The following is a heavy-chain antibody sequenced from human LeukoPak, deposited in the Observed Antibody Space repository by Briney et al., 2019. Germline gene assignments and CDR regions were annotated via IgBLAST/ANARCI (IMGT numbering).Heavy chain of an antibody. Sequence: GGSLRLSCAASGFTFSSYAMHWVRQAPGKGLEWVAVISYDGSNKYNADSVKGRFTISRDNSKNTLYLQMNSLRAEDTAVYYCAKSLTGSSWYSSEFRIWGQGTMVTVSS. J-gene: IGHJ3*02. V-gene: IGHV3-30-3*02. CDR1: GFTFSSYA. CDR3: AKSLTGSSWYSSEFRI. D-gene: IGHD6-13*01. CDR2: ISYDGSNK.